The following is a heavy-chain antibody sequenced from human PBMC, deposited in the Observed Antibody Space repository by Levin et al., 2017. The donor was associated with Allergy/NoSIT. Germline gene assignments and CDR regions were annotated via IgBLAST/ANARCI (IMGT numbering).Heavy chain of an antibody. Sequence: SVKVSCKASGGTFSSYAISWVRQAPGQGLEWMGGIIPIFGTANYAQKFQGRVTITADESTSTAYMELSSLRSEDTAVYYCARYDYGDPGNYFDYWGQGTLVTVSS. D-gene: IGHD4-17*01. CDR1: GGTFSSYA. CDR2: IIPIFGTA. CDR3: ARYDYGDPGNYFDY. V-gene: IGHV1-69*13. J-gene: IGHJ4*02.